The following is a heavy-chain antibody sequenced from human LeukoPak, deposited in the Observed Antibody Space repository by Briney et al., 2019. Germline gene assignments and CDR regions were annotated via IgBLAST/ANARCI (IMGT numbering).Heavy chain of an antibody. D-gene: IGHD3-3*01. CDR3: AKDSDFWSGSSSDFDY. J-gene: IGHJ4*02. CDR2: ISTYNGNT. Sequence: ASVNVSCKASGYTFTNYGVTWARQAPGQGLEWMGWISTYNGNTNYAQNLQGRVTMTTDTSTSTAYMELRSLRSDDTAVYYCAKDSDFWSGSSSDFDYWGQGTLVTVSS. CDR1: GYTFTNYG. V-gene: IGHV1-18*01.